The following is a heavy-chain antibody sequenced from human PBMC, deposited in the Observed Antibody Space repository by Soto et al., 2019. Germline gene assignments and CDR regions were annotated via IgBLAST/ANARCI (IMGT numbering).Heavy chain of an antibody. D-gene: IGHD4-4*01. J-gene: IGHJ4*02. Sequence: EVQLLESGGGLVQRGGSLRLSCAASGFHFSRYVMSWVRQAPGKGLEWVSGISGGGSITFYADSVKGRFTISRDNSKNTLLLQMNSLGAEDTAVYYCAKDSNKYSSSLRGRYFDYWGQGIGVTVSS. CDR3: AKDSNKYSSSLRGRYFDY. CDR1: GFHFSRYV. CDR2: ISGGGSIT. V-gene: IGHV3-23*01.